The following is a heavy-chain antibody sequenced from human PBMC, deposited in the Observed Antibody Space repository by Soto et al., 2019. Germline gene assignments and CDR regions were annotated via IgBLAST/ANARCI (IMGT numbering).Heavy chain of an antibody. CDR1: GFSLSTSGVG. Sequence: QITLKESGPSLVKPTQTLTLTCTFSGFSLSTSGVGVGWIRQPPGKALEWLALIYWDDDKRYSPSLKSRLTITKDTSKNQMVLTMTNMDPVDTATYYCAHTHYYDGYYYFDYWGQGTLVTVSS. D-gene: IGHD3-22*01. CDR3: AHTHYYDGYYYFDY. CDR2: IYWDDDK. J-gene: IGHJ4*02. V-gene: IGHV2-5*02.